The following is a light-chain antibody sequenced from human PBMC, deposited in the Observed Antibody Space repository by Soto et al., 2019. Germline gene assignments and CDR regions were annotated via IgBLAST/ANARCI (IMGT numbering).Light chain of an antibody. V-gene: IGLV2-14*03. CDR2: DVG. J-gene: IGLJ1*01. CDR3: SSYTSSNTLYV. CDR1: SSDVGSYNL. Sequence: LTQPASVSGSPGQSIAISCTGTSSDVGSYNLVSWYQQHPGKAPKLMIYDVGNRPSGVSDRFSGSKSGNTASLTISGLQAEDEADYYCSSYTSSNTLYVFGTGTKVTVL.